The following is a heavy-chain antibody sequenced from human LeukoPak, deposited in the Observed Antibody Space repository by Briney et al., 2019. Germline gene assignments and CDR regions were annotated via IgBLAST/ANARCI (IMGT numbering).Heavy chain of an antibody. CDR1: GGSISSSSYY. CDR2: IYYSGST. J-gene: IGHJ5*02. CDR3: AREGDYENWLDP. Sequence: PSETLSLTCTVSGGSISSSSYYWGWIRQPPGKGLEWIGSIYYSGSTYYNPSLKSRVTISVDMSKNQFSLKLSSVTAADTAVYYCAREGDYENWLDPWGQGTLVTVSS. D-gene: IGHD4-17*01. V-gene: IGHV4-39*07.